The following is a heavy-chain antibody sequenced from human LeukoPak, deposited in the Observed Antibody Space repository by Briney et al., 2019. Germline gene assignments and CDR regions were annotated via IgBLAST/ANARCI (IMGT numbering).Heavy chain of an antibody. J-gene: IGHJ4*02. CDR2: ISAYNGNT. V-gene: IGHV1-18*04. D-gene: IGHD6-19*01. CDR1: GYTFTGYY. CDR3: ARREVAGTGDY. Sequence: ASVKVSCKASGYTFTGYYMHWVRQAPGQGLEWMGWISAYNGNTNYAQKLQGRVTMTTDTSTSTAYMELRSLRSDDTAVYYCARREVAGTGDYWGQGTLVTVSS.